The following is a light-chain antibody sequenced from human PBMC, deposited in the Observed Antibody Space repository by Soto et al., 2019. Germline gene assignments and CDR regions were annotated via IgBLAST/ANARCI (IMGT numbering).Light chain of an antibody. J-gene: IGKJ1*01. Sequence: EIVMTQSPATLSVSPGERATLSCRASQSLSYNLAWFQQKPGQAPRLLIYGAYTRATGFPARFSGSGSGTEFTLTISSLQSEDFAVYYCQQYNNWPQTFGQGTKVDIK. CDR3: QQYNNWPQT. CDR1: QSLSYN. CDR2: GAY. V-gene: IGKV3-15*01.